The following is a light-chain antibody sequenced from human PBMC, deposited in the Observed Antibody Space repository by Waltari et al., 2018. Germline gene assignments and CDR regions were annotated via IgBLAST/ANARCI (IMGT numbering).Light chain of an antibody. J-gene: IGLJ1*01. Sequence: QSALTQPRPVSGSPGQSVTISCTGTSSDVGGYNYVSWYQQHPGKAPKLIIYDVSNRPSRVPVRFSGSKSGNTASLTISGLQAEDEADYSCCSYAGSYTYVFGTGTKVTVL. CDR2: DVS. CDR1: SSDVGGYNY. CDR3: CSYAGSYTYV. V-gene: IGLV2-11*01.